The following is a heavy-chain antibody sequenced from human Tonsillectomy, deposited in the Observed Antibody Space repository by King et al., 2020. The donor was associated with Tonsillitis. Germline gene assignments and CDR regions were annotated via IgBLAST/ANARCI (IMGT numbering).Heavy chain of an antibody. V-gene: IGHV1-8*01. CDR1: GYTFTDFP. CDR2: VNPDTGDA. CDR3: ATARGGVVRGLTPRNYFDP. Sequence: QLVQSGAEVKKPGASVRVSCTASGYTFTDFPINWVRQAPGQGLEWMGWVNPDTGDAGSAQGFQGRVTMTRDPSISTAYMERRSLRFEDTVVYYCATARGGVVRGLTPRNYFDPWGQGTLVTVSS. D-gene: IGHD3-10*01. J-gene: IGHJ5*02.